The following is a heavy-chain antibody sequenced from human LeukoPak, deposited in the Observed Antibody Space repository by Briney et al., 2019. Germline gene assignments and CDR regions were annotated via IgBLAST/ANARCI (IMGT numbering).Heavy chain of an antibody. Sequence: PGRSLRLSCAASGFTFSSYGMHWVRQAPGKGLEWGAVISYDGSNKFYADSVKGRFTISRDNSKNTLSLQMNSLRGEDTAVYYCAKDPFDYWGQGTLVTVSS. V-gene: IGHV3-30*18. CDR3: AKDPFDY. CDR2: ISYDGSNK. CDR1: GFTFSSYG. J-gene: IGHJ4*02.